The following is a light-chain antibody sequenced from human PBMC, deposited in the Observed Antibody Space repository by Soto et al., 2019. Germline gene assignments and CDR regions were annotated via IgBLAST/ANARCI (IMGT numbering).Light chain of an antibody. CDR3: QQYGSSSFT. J-gene: IGKJ4*01. CDR2: GAS. CDR1: QSVSSSY. Sequence: EIVLTQSPGTLSLSPGERATLSCRASQSVSSSYLAWYQKKPGQAPRLLIYGASSRATIIPDRFSSRGSRTDFTLTISRLEPEDCAVYYCQQYGSSSFTFGGGTKVEIK. V-gene: IGKV3-20*01.